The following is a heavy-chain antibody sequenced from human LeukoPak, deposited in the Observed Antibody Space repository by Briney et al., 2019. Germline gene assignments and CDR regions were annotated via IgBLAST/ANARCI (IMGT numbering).Heavy chain of an antibody. CDR3: ARSSGSYRPFDS. CDR2: IPYDGSNK. D-gene: IGHD3-22*01. V-gene: IGHV3-30-3*01. J-gene: IGHJ5*01. Sequence: GGSLRLSCAASGFTFSNYAMHWVRQAPGKGLEWVAVIPYDGSNKYYADSVKGRFTISRDNSKNSQFLQMTSLRAEDTAVYYCARSSGSYRPFDSWGQGTLVTVSS. CDR1: GFTFSNYA.